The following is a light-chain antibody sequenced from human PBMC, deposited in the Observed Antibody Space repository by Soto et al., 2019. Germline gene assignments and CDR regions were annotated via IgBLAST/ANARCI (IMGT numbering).Light chain of an antibody. CDR3: LQDNNYPLT. J-gene: IGKJ4*01. CDR2: ATS. Sequence: AIQMTQFPSSLSASVGDSVTIVCRASQDIRSDLGWYQQRPGKASNLLIYATSNLQDGVPSRFSGSGSGTDFTLTISSLQPEDFATYYCLQDNNYPLTFGGGSKVDI. V-gene: IGKV1-6*01. CDR1: QDIRSD.